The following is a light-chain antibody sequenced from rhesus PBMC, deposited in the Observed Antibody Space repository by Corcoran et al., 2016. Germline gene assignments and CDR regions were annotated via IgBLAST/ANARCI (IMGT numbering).Light chain of an antibody. CDR3: QQTGVLPLA. V-gene: IGKV1-19*01. CDR2: SAS. CDR1: QGISSW. Sequence: DIQMTQSPSSLSASVGDKVTITCHASQGISSWSAWYQQKPGKAPRPLSHSASPLQRGVPSRLSGSGSGTDYTLTINNLPPADFATCYCQQTGVLPLAFVGGSKV. J-gene: IGKJ4*01.